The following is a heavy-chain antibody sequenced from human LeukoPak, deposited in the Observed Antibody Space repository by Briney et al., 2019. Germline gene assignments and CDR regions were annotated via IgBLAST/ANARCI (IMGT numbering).Heavy chain of an antibody. Sequence: HPGGSLRLSCAASGFTFSSYWMHWVRQAPGEGLVWVSRINSDGSSTSYADSVKGRFTISRDNAKNTLYLQMNSLRAEDTAVYYCAREYYYDSSGYYYPTHFQHWGQGTLVTVSS. CDR2: INSDGSST. CDR3: AREYYYDSSGYYYPTHFQH. V-gene: IGHV3-74*01. J-gene: IGHJ1*01. D-gene: IGHD3-22*01. CDR1: GFTFSSYW.